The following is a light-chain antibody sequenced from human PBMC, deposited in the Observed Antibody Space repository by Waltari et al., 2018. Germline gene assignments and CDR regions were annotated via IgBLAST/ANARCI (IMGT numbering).Light chain of an antibody. CDR3: QVWDSGSDHPV. CDR1: NIGGKS. J-gene: IGLJ3*02. Sequence: SYVLTQSPSVSVAPGKTARMTCGGNNIGGKSVHWYQQKPGQAPVLVIYYDSDRPSGIPERFSGSNAGHTATLTISRVEAGDEADFDCQVWDSGSDHPVFGGGTKLTVL. V-gene: IGLV3-21*04. CDR2: YDS.